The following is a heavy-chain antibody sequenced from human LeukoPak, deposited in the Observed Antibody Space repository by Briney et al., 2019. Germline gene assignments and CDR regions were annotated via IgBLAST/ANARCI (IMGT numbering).Heavy chain of an antibody. V-gene: IGHV4-59*01. J-gene: IGHJ5*02. Sequence: PSETLSLTCTVSGGSISSYYWSWIRQPPGKGLEWIGYIYYSGSTNYNPSLMSRVTISVDTSKNQFSLKLSSVTAADTAVYYCARLTYSPTTGWFDPWGQGTLVTVSS. D-gene: IGHD6-13*01. CDR3: ARLTYSPTTGWFDP. CDR2: IYYSGST. CDR1: GGSISSYY.